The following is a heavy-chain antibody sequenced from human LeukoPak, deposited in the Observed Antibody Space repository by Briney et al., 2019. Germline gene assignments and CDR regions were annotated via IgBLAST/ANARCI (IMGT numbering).Heavy chain of an antibody. CDR3: AREAGYSSSFYLV. V-gene: IGHV1-69*13. CDR2: IIPIFGTA. Sequence: ASVKVSCKASGGTFSSYAISWVRQAPGQGLEWMGGIIPIFGTANYAQKFQGRVTIIADESTSTAYMELSSLRSEDTAVYYCAREAGYSSSFYLVWGQGTLVTVSS. J-gene: IGHJ4*02. CDR1: GGTFSSYA. D-gene: IGHD6-13*01.